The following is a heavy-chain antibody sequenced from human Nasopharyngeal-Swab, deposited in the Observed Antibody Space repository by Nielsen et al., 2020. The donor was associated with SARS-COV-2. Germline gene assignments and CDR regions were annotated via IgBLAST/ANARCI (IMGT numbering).Heavy chain of an antibody. CDR3: ARGDTDLVTIRDY. V-gene: IGHV3-21*01. Sequence: GESLKISCAASGFTFSSYSMNWVRQAQGKGLEWVSCISSGRTSIYYADSVKGRFTISRDNAKNSLYLQMNSLRAEDTAVYYCARGDTDLVTIRDYWGQGTLVTVSS. CDR1: GFTFSSYS. D-gene: IGHD5-18*01. J-gene: IGHJ4*02. CDR2: ISSGRTSI.